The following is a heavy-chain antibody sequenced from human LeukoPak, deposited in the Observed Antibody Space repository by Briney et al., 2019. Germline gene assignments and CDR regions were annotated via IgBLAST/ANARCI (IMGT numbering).Heavy chain of an antibody. D-gene: IGHD3-22*01. CDR3: ARDLADYYDSSGYYSGFDY. J-gene: IGHJ4*02. V-gene: IGHV4-34*01. Sequence: SETLSLTCTVYGGSFSGYYWSWIRQPPGKGLEWIGEINHSGSTNYNPSLKSRVTISVDTSKNQFSLKLSSVTAADTAVYYCARDLADYYDSSGYYSGFDYWGQGTLVTVSS. CDR2: INHSGST. CDR1: GGSFSGYY.